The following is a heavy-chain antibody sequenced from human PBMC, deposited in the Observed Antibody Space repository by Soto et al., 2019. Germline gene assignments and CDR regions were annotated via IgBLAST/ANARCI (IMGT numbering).Heavy chain of an antibody. CDR2: IIPIFGTA. V-gene: IGHV1-69*13. J-gene: IGHJ5*02. Sequence: SVKVSCKASGGTFSSYAISWVRQAPGQGLEWMGGIIPIFGTAIYAQKFQGRVSITADESTSTAYMELSSLRSEDTAVYYCARVGFLRNPQYIWFDPWGQGTMVTASS. D-gene: IGHD4-17*01. CDR1: GGTFSSYA. CDR3: ARVGFLRNPQYIWFDP.